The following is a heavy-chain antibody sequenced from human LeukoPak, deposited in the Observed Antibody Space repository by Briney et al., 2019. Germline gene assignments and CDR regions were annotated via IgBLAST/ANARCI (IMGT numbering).Heavy chain of an antibody. CDR2: ISSSSSTI. Sequence: PGGSLRLSCAASGFTFSSCSMNWVRQAPGKGLEWASYISSSSSTIYYADSVKGRFTISRDNAKNSLSLQMNSLRAEDTAVYYCAREVAGFDYWGQGTLVTVSS. CDR3: AREVAGFDY. V-gene: IGHV3-48*01. J-gene: IGHJ4*02. CDR1: GFTFSSCS. D-gene: IGHD6-19*01.